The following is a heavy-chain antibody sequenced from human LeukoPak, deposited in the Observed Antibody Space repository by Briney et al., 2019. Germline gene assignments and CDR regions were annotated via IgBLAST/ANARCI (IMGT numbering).Heavy chain of an antibody. J-gene: IGHJ4*02. CDR2: IYHSGST. Sequence: PSETLSLTCAVSGGSISSSNWWSWVRQPPGKGLEWIGEIYHSGSTNYNPSLKSRVTISVDKSKNQFSLKLSSVTAADTAVYYCARDLGCYGSGSPGLDYWGQGTLVTVSS. CDR3: ARDLGCYGSGSPGLDY. V-gene: IGHV4-4*02. D-gene: IGHD3-10*01. CDR1: GGSISSSNW.